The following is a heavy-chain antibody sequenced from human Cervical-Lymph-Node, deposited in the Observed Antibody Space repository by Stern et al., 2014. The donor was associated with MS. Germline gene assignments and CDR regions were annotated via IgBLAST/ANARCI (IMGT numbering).Heavy chain of an antibody. Sequence: EVQLEESGGGLVQPGGSLRLSCAASGFTFSSYAMGWVRQVPGKGLEWVSATSGSGGSTYYADSVKGRFTISRDNSKNTLYLQMNSLRAEDTAVYYCAKGPQYFYDSSDYFDSWGQGTPVTVSS. CDR2: TSGSGGST. V-gene: IGHV3-23*04. J-gene: IGHJ4*02. CDR3: AKGPQYFYDSSDYFDS. D-gene: IGHD3-22*01. CDR1: GFTFSSYA.